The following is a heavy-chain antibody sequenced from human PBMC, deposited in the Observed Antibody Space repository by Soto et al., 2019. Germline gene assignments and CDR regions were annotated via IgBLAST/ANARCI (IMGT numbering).Heavy chain of an antibody. CDR1: GGSISSGGYS. D-gene: IGHD3-22*01. CDR3: ARGGVDYYDSSGYYFSPYYFDY. J-gene: IGHJ4*02. CDR2: IYHSGST. V-gene: IGHV4-30-2*01. Sequence: PSETRSLTCAVSGGSISSGGYSWSWIRQPPGKGLEWIGYIYHSGSTYYNPSLKSRVTISVDRSKNQFSLKLSSVTAADTAVYYCARGGVDYYDSSGYYFSPYYFDYWGQGTLVTVSS.